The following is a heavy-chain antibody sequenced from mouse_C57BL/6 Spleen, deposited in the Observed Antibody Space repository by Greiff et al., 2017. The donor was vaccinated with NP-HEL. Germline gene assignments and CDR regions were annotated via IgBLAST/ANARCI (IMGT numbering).Heavy chain of an antibody. CDR3: ARGGSYGSSYAYAMDY. J-gene: IGHJ4*01. Sequence: QVQLQQSGAELVRPGASVTLSCKASGYTFTDYEMHWVKQTPVHGLEWIGAIDPETGGTAYNQKFKGKAILTVDKSSSTAYMELRSLTSEDTAVYYCARGGSYGSSYAYAMDYWGQGTSVTVSS. CDR1: GYTFTDYE. V-gene: IGHV1-15*01. D-gene: IGHD1-1*01. CDR2: IDPETGGT.